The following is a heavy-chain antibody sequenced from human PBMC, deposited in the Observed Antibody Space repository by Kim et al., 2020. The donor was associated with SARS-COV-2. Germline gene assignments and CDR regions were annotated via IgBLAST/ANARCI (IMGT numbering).Heavy chain of an antibody. CDR2: ISAYNGNT. J-gene: IGHJ5*02. CDR1: GYTFSSYG. V-gene: IGHV1-18*01. CDR3: ARDQPPATRGHTYDYTRRFDL. D-gene: IGHD5-18*01. Sequence: ASVKVSCKASGYTFSSYGISWVRQAPGQGLEWMGWISAYNGNTDYAQKLQGRITVTTDTSTSTAHMELRSLRSDDTAVYYCARDQPPATRGHTYDYTRRFDLWGQGTLVTISS.